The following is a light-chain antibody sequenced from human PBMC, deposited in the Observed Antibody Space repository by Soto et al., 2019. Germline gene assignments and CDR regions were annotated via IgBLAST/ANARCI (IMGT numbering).Light chain of an antibody. CDR2: GAS. V-gene: IGKV3D-20*02. CDR1: QSVSSSY. Sequence: ESVLTQSPGTLSLSPGERATLSCRASQSVSSSYLAWYQQKPGQAPRLLIYGASSRATGIPDRFSGSGSGTDFTLTISSLEPEDFAVYYCHQRQYWPPITFGQGTRLEI. J-gene: IGKJ5*01. CDR3: HQRQYWPPIT.